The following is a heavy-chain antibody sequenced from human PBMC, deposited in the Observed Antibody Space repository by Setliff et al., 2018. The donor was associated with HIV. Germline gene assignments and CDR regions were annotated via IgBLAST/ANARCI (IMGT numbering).Heavy chain of an antibody. Sequence: PSETLSLTCTVSGGSISSYYWSWIRQPPGKGLEWIGYIDNSGSTNYNASLKSRVTISVDTSKNQISLKLSSVTAADTAMYYCARRGYSYVERVYYYYMDVWGKGTTVTVSS. J-gene: IGHJ6*03. CDR2: IDNSGST. V-gene: IGHV4-4*09. D-gene: IGHD5-18*01. CDR1: GGSISSYY. CDR3: ARRGYSYVERVYYYYMDV.